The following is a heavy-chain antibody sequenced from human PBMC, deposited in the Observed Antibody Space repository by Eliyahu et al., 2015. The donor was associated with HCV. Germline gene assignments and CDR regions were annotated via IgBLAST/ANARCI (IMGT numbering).Heavy chain of an antibody. CDR3: ARGLIVVEEVGPPDAFDI. Sequence: QVQLQQWGAGLLKPSETLSLTCAVYGGSFSGYYWSWIRQPPGKGLEWIGEINHSGSTNYNPSLKSRVTISVDTSKNQFSLKLSSVTAADTAVYYCARGLIVVEEVGPPDAFDIWGQGTMVTVSS. CDR2: INHSGST. V-gene: IGHV4-34*01. J-gene: IGHJ3*02. D-gene: IGHD2-15*01. CDR1: GGSFSGYY.